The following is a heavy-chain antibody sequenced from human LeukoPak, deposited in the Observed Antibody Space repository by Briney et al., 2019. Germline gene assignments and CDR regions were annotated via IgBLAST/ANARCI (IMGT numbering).Heavy chain of an antibody. D-gene: IGHD5-24*01. J-gene: IGHJ4*02. V-gene: IGHV1-69*04. CDR3: ARSRDGYNYEGGA. CDR2: IIPILGIA. Sequence: ASVKVSCKASGGTFSSYAISWVRQAPGQGLEWMGRIIPILGIANYAQKFQGRVTITADKSTSTAYMELSSLRSEDTAVYYCARSRDGYNYEGGAWGQGTLVTVSS. CDR1: GGTFSSYA.